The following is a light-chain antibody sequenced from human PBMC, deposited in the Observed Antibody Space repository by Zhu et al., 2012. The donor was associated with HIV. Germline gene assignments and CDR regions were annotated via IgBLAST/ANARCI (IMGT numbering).Light chain of an antibody. J-gene: IGKJ1*01. CDR3: YQYDNSWT. Sequence: IVLTQSPDTLSLSPGDRATLACRASQSVSSNYLIWYQQKPGQAPRPLIYGASDRASGVPDRFSGSGSGTDFTLSISRLEPEDFAVYYCYQYDNSWTFGQGTKVEIK. CDR1: QSVSSNY. CDR2: GAS. V-gene: IGKV3-20*01.